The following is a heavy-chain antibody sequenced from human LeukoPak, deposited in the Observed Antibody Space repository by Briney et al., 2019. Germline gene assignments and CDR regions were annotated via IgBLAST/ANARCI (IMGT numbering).Heavy chain of an antibody. CDR1: GFTFSTYG. V-gene: IGHV3-33*01. CDR2: IWYDGSNK. D-gene: IGHD4-17*01. Sequence: GGSLRLSCAASGFTFSTYGMHWVRQAPGKGLEWVAVIWYDGSNKYYADSVKGRFTISRDNSKNTLSLHMNSLRAEDTAVYYCARVRGPTVTTMYFDYWGQGTLVTVSS. J-gene: IGHJ4*02. CDR3: ARVRGPTVTTMYFDY.